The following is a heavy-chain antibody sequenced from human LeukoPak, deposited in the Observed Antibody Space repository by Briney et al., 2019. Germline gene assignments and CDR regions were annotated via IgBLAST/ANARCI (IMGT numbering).Heavy chain of an antibody. CDR2: ISYDGSNR. CDR3: AKKDYGDYFDY. J-gene: IGHJ4*02. Sequence: GGSLRLSCAASGFTFSGYGMHWVRQAPGKGLEWVAFISYDGSNRYYADSVKGRFTISRDNSKTMLFLLMNSLRAEDTAVYYCAKKDYGDYFDYWSQGTLVTVSS. D-gene: IGHD4-17*01. V-gene: IGHV3-30*18. CDR1: GFTFSGYG.